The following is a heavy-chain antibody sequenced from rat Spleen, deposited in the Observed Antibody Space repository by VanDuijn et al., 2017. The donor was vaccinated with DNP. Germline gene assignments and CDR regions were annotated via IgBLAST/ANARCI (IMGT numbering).Heavy chain of an antibody. J-gene: IGHJ4*01. CDR2: ITYDGTKT. CDR3: ITFEGRNA. V-gene: IGHV5S10*01. CDR1: GFTFSDYN. D-gene: IGHD1-11*01. Sequence: EVQLVESGGGVVQSGRSLKVSCAASGFTFSDYNMAWVRQDTKKGLKWVANITYDGTKTYDRYSWKGRFTSSRDNAKSTIYLQMDSLRSEDTATYYCITFEGRNAWGQGTSVTVSS.